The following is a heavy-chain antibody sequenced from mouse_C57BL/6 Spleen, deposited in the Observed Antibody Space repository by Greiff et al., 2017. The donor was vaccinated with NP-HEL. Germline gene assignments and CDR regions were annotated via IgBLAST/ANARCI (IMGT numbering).Heavy chain of an antibody. CDR3: ARSTYYYGSRRDYFDY. V-gene: IGHV1-54*01. CDR2: INPGSGGT. D-gene: IGHD1-1*01. J-gene: IGHJ2*01. Sequence: QVQLKQSGAELVRPGTSVKVSCKASGYAFTNYLIEWVKQRPGQGLEWIGVINPGSGGTNYNEKFKGKATLTADKSSSTAYMQLSSLTSEDSAVYFCARSTYYYGSRRDYFDYWGQGTTLTVSS. CDR1: GYAFTNYL.